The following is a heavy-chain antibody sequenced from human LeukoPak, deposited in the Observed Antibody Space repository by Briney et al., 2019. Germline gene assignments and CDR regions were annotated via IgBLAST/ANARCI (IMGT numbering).Heavy chain of an antibody. Sequence: SETLSLTCTVSGGSISSSSYCWGWIRQPPGKGLEWIGSIYYSGSTYYNPSLKSRVTISVDTSKNQFSLKLSSVTAADTAVYYCARHSPPNWSGYYTPFDYWGQGTLVTVSS. J-gene: IGHJ4*02. V-gene: IGHV4-39*01. CDR2: IYYSGST. CDR1: GGSISSSSYC. CDR3: ARHSPPNWSGYYTPFDY. D-gene: IGHD3-3*01.